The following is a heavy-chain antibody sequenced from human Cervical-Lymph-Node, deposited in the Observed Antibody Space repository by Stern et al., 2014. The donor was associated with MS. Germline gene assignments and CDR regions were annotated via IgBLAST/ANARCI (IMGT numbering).Heavy chain of an antibody. CDR3: ARDDRTSWYGGMPH. CDR2: SWSDGTKE. Sequence: MQLVESGGGAVQPGRSLRLSCATSGFTFSGYGMYLVRQAPGKGLEWVAISWSDGTKEDYADSVKGRFTISRDNSKNTLYLQMTSLRAEDMAVYYCARDDRTSWYGGMPHWGQGTLVTVSS. CDR1: GFTFSGYG. D-gene: IGHD6-13*01. V-gene: IGHV3-33*01. J-gene: IGHJ4*02.